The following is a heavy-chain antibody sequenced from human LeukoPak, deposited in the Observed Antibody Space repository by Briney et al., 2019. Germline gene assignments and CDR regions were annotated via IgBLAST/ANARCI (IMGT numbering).Heavy chain of an antibody. CDR1: GGSISSGDYY. CDR3: ARLKVGATRGFDY. Sequence: PSQTLSLTCTVSGGSISSGDYYWSWIRQPPGKGLEWIGYIYYSGSTYYNPSLKSRVTISVDTSKNQFSLKLSSVTAADTAVYYCARLKVGATRGFDYWGQGTLVTVSS. J-gene: IGHJ4*02. V-gene: IGHV4-30-4*08. D-gene: IGHD1-26*01. CDR2: IYYSGST.